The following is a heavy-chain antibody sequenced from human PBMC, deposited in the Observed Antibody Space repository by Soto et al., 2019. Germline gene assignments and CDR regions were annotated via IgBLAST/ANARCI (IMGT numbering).Heavy chain of an antibody. D-gene: IGHD3-9*01. J-gene: IGHJ4*02. V-gene: IGHV1-3*01. CDR2: INAGNGNT. Sequence: ASVKVSCKASGYTFTSYAMHWVRQAPGQRLEWMGWINAGNGNTKYSQKFQGRVTITRDTSASTAYMELSSLRSEDTAVYYCASSDILTGYSLYFDYWGQGTLVTVSS. CDR3: ASSDILTGYSLYFDY. CDR1: GYTFTSYA.